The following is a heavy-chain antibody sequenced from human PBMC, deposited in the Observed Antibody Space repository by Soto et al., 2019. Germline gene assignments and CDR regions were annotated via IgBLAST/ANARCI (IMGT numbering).Heavy chain of an antibody. CDR3: ARGESSGYYSPVSCGMDV. V-gene: IGHV1-69*13. Sequence: ASVKVSCKASGGTFSSYAISWVRQAPGEGLEWMGGIIPIFGTANYAQKFQGRVTITADESTSTAYMELSSLRSEDTAVYYCARGESSGYYSPVSCGMDVWGQGTTVTVSS. CDR2: IIPIFGTA. J-gene: IGHJ6*02. D-gene: IGHD3-22*01. CDR1: GGTFSSYA.